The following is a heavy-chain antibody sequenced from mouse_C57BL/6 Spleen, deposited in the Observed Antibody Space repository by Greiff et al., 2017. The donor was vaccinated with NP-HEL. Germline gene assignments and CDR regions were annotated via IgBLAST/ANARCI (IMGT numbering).Heavy chain of an antibody. D-gene: IGHD1-1*01. CDR1: GYTFTDYY. CDR2: INPNNGGT. Sequence: EVQLQQSGPELVKPGASVKISCKASGYTFTDYYMNWVKQSHGKSLEWIGDINPNNGGTSYNQKFKGKATLTVDKSSSTAYMELRSLTSEDSAVYYCARVPFITTVVATHYFDYWGKGTTLTVSS. V-gene: IGHV1-26*01. CDR3: ARVPFITTVVATHYFDY. J-gene: IGHJ2*01.